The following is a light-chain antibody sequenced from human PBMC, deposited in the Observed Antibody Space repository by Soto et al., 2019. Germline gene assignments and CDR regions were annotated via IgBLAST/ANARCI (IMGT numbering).Light chain of an antibody. CDR2: RTS. CDR3: QQYNNWPWT. J-gene: IGKJ1*01. V-gene: IGKV3-15*01. CDR1: QSVSIN. Sequence: EIVMTQSPATLSVSPGERATLSCRVSQSVSINLAWYQQQPGQAPRLLIYRTSTRATGIPARFSGSGSGTEFTLTISSLQSEDFAVYYCQQYNNWPWTLGQGTKVEIK.